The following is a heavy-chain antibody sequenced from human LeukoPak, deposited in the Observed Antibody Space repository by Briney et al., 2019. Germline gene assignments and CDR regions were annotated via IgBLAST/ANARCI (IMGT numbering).Heavy chain of an antibody. CDR2: ISSSSSYI. J-gene: IGHJ4*02. D-gene: IGHD1-26*01. Sequence: GGSLRLSCAASGFTLSSYSMNWVRQAPGKGLEWVSSISSSSSYIYYADSVKGRFTISRDNAKNSLYLQMNSLRAEDTAVYYCARASGSYWYYFDYWGQGTLVTVSS. CDR3: ARASGSYWYYFDY. CDR1: GFTLSSYS. V-gene: IGHV3-21*01.